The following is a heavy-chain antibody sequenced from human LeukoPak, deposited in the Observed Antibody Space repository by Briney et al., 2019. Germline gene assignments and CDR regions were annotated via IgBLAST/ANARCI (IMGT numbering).Heavy chain of an antibody. CDR2: INPSDGST. CDR1: GETFTTYY. CDR3: AKCRSPSKYDYVWGRNWFDP. V-gene: IGHV1-46*03. Sequence: WASVKVSCTASGETFTTYYIHWVRQAPGQGLEWMGIINPSDGSTTYAQKFQGRATMTRDTSTSTVYMELSSLTSEDTAVYFCAKCRSPSKYDYVWGRNWFDPWGPGTLVTVS. D-gene: IGHD3-16*01. J-gene: IGHJ5*02.